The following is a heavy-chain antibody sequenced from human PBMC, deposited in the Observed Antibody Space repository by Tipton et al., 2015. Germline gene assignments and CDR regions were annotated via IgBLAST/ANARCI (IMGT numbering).Heavy chain of an antibody. CDR2: ISWNSGSI. CDR3: AKDMGWVAGFDY. J-gene: IGHJ4*02. CDR1: GFTFNDYA. D-gene: IGHD2-15*01. V-gene: IGHV3-9*01. Sequence: SLRLSCTTSGFTFNDYAMHWVRQAPGKGLEWVSGISWNSGSIGYADSVKGRFTISRDNTKNSLYLQMNSLRAEDTAVYYCAKDMGWVAGFDYWGQGTLVTVSS.